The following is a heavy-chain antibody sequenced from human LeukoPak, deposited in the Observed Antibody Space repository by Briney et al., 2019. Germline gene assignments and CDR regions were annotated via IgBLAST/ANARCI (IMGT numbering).Heavy chain of an antibody. Sequence: PGGSLRLPCAASGFTFSSYWMSWVRQAPGKGLEWVANIKQDGSEKYYVDSVKGRFTISRDNAKNSLYLQMNSLRAEDTAVYYCARGDCDFWSGYYLGFDYWGQGTLVTVSS. D-gene: IGHD3-3*01. V-gene: IGHV3-7*01. J-gene: IGHJ4*02. CDR1: GFTFSSYW. CDR2: IKQDGSEK. CDR3: ARGDCDFWSGYYLGFDY.